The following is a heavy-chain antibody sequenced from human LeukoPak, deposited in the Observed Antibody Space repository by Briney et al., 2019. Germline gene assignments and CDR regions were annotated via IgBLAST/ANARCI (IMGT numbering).Heavy chain of an antibody. J-gene: IGHJ6*02. CDR2: INHNGNVN. D-gene: IGHD3-16*01. CDR1: GFTFNNYA. Sequence: GGSLRLSCAASGFTFNNYAMTWARQAPGKGLEWVASINHNGNVNYYVDSVKGRFTISRDNAKNSLYLQMSNLRAEDTAAYFCARGGGLDVWGQGATVTVSS. CDR3: ARGGGLDV. V-gene: IGHV3-7*03.